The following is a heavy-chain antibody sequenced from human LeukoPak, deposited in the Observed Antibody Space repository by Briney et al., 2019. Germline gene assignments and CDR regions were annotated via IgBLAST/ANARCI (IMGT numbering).Heavy chain of an antibody. CDR1: GYSISSGYY. CDR2: IYSSGST. D-gene: IGHD3-22*01. CDR3: ARGPYSDDSSGAFDI. J-gene: IGHJ3*02. V-gene: IGHV4-38-2*02. Sequence: SETLSLTCTVSGYSISSGYYWGWIRQPPRKGLEWIGRIYSSGSTNYNPSLKSRVTISVDTSKNQFSLKLSSVTAADTAVYFCARGPYSDDSSGAFDIWGQGTMVTVSS.